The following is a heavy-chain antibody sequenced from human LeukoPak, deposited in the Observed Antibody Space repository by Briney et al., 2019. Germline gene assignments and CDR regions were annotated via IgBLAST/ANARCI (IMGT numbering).Heavy chain of an antibody. Sequence: PGGSLRLSCAASGFTFSSYSMNWVRQAPGKGLEWVSYISSSSSTIYYADSVKGRFTISRDNAKNSLYLQMNSLRAEDTAVYYCAKDRRSLGYYMDVWGKGTTVTVSS. J-gene: IGHJ6*03. CDR2: ISSSSSTI. CDR3: AKDRRSLGYYMDV. D-gene: IGHD3-3*01. CDR1: GFTFSSYS. V-gene: IGHV3-48*04.